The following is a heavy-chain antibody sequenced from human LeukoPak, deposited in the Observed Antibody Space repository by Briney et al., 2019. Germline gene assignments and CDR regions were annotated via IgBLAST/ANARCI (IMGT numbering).Heavy chain of an antibody. CDR2: ISSSSSYI. V-gene: IGHV3-21*01. CDR1: GFTFSSYS. J-gene: IGHJ3*02. CDR3: ARVSSGWYFAFDI. Sequence: GGSLRLSCAASGFTFSSYSMNWVRQAPGKGLEWVSSISSSSSYIYYADSVKGRFTISRDNAKNSLYLQMNSLRAEDTAVYYCARVSSGWYFAFDIWGQGTMVTVSS. D-gene: IGHD6-19*01.